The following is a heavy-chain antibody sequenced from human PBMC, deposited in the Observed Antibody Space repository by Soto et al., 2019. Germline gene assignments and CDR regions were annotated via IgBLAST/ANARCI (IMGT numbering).Heavy chain of an antibody. Sequence: QVHLQESGPGLVRPSETLSLTCAISGASTYTNDWWIWLRQPRGRGLEWIAEIHHTGRTNYNASFMGRAALLVDNSKNQFHLNLRAVTAADTAIYFCARAKPRSVWTFDFWGQGSLVTVSS. CDR1: GASTYTNDW. D-gene: IGHD6-19*01. CDR2: IHHTGRT. V-gene: IGHV4-4*02. J-gene: IGHJ4*02. CDR3: ARAKPRSVWTFDF.